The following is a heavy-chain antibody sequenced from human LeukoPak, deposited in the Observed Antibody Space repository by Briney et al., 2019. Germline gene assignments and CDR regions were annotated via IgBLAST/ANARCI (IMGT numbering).Heavy chain of an antibody. CDR2: ISGSGGST. CDR3: AKTRSGWYGDYFDY. Sequence: GGSLRLPCSASGFTFSSYAMSWVRQAPGKGLEWVSAISGSGGSTYYADSVKGRFTISRDNSKNTLYLQMNSLRAEDTAVYYCAKTRSGWYGDYFDYWGQGTLVTVSS. V-gene: IGHV3-23*01. J-gene: IGHJ4*02. D-gene: IGHD6-19*01. CDR1: GFTFSSYA.